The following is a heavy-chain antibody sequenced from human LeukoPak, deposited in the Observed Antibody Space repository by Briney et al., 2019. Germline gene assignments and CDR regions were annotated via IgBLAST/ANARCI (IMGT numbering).Heavy chain of an antibody. CDR1: GGSISSYY. V-gene: IGHV4-59*01. D-gene: IGHD6-13*01. Sequence: PSETLSLTCSVSGGSISSYYWSWVRQPPGKGLEWIGYIYYSGSTNYNPSLKNRVTISVDTSKNQFSLKLSSVTAADTAVYYCARDLATAATADRAFDIWGPGTIVTVSS. J-gene: IGHJ3*02. CDR3: ARDLATAATADRAFDI. CDR2: IYYSGST.